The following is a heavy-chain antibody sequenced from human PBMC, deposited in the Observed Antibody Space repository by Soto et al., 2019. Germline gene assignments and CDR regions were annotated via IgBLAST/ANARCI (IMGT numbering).Heavy chain of an antibody. V-gene: IGHV4-4*02. CDR1: GGSISSSNW. CDR2: IYHSGST. D-gene: IGHD6-13*01. CDR3: ARTGLAAAGTDLDY. J-gene: IGHJ4*02. Sequence: NPSETLSLTCAVSGGSISSSNWWSWVRQPPGKGLEWIGEIYHSGSTNYNPSLKSRVTISVDKSKNQFSLKLSSVTAADTAVYYCARTGLAAAGTDLDYWGQGTLVTVSS.